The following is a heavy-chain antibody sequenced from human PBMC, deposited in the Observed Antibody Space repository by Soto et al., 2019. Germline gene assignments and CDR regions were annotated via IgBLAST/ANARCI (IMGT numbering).Heavy chain of an antibody. Sequence: RGSLRLSCVASGFTFSSYGMHWFRQAPGKGLEWVAFLWYDGRNENYTDSVKGRFTISRDNSKNTLYLQMNSLRADDTAVYYCARGTATDGLDSWGQGTLVTVSS. D-gene: IGHD2-21*02. CDR2: LWYDGRNE. CDR3: ARGTATDGLDS. V-gene: IGHV3-33*01. CDR1: GFTFSSYG. J-gene: IGHJ5*01.